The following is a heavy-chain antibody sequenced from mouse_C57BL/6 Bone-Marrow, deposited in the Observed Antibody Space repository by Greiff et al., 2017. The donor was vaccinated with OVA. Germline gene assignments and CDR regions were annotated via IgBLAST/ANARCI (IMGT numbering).Heavy chain of an antibody. CDR2: INPSSGYT. CDR1: GYTFTSYT. J-gene: IGHJ3*01. Sequence: QVQLQQSGAELARPGASVKMSCKASGYTFTSYTMHWVKQRPGQGLEWIGYINPSSGYTKYNQKFKDKATLTADKSSSTAYMRLSSLTSEDSAVYYCAAYYGGFAYWGQGTLVSVSA. V-gene: IGHV1-4*01. D-gene: IGHD1-1*01. CDR3: AAYYGGFAY.